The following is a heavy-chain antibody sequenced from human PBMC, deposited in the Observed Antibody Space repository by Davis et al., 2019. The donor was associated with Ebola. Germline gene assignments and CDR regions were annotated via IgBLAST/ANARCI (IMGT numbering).Heavy chain of an antibody. D-gene: IGHD1-26*01. Sequence: MPSETLSLTCTVSGGSISSYYWSWIRQPPGKGLEWIGYIYYSGSTNYNPSLKSRVTISVDTSKNQFSLKLSSVTAADTAVYYCARWNEVGGSYYFDYWGRGTLVTVSS. V-gene: IGHV4-59*12. J-gene: IGHJ4*02. CDR1: GGSISSYY. CDR3: ARWNEVGGSYYFDY. CDR2: IYYSGST.